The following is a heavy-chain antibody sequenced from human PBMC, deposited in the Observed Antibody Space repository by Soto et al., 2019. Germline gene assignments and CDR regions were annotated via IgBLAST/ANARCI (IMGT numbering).Heavy chain of an antibody. V-gene: IGHV1-18*04. J-gene: IGHJ6*02. CDR1: GYTFTTYG. CDR2: ISPYNGTT. CDR3: ARDGERDTGLNFYYYLHGMDA. Sequence: ASVKVSCKASGYTFTTYGISWVRQAPGQGLEWMGWISPYNGTTKYAEKFQGEMTMATDTATSTAYMDLRSLRSDDTAVYYCARDGERDTGLNFYYYLHGMDAWGQGTRVTVSS. D-gene: IGHD1-1*01.